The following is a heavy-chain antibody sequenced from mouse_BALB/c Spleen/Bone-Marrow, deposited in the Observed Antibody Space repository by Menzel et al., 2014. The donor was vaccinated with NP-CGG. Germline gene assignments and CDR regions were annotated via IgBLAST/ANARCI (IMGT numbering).Heavy chain of an antibody. J-gene: IGHJ2*01. Sequence: EVKLMESGPGLVKPSQSLSLTCSVTGYSIASGYYWNWLRQFPGNKLEWMGYISYDGSNNYNPSLKNRISITRDTSKNQFFLKLNSVTTEDTATYYCARDWDGYYFDYWGQGTTLTVSS. CDR2: ISYDGSN. CDR1: GYSIASGYY. D-gene: IGHD2-3*01. V-gene: IGHV3-6*02. CDR3: ARDWDGYYFDY.